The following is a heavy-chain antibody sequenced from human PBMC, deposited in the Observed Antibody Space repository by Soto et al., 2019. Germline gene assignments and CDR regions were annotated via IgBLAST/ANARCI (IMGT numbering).Heavy chain of an antibody. CDR2: INPSGGGT. CDR3: ARGDSFYSSSYFDN. V-gene: IGHV1-46*01. CDR1: GYTFTSYY. J-gene: IGHJ4*02. D-gene: IGHD3-10*01. Sequence: GASVKVSCKASGYTFTSYYMHWVRQAPGQGLEWMGIINPSGGGTTYAQKFQGRVTMTTDTSTGTAYMELRSLRSDDTAVYFCARGDSFYSSSYFDNWGQGTVVTLSS.